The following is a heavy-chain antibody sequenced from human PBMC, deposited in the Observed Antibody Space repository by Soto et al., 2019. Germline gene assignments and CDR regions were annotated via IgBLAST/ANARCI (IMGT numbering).Heavy chain of an antibody. Sequence: QVQLVESGGGVVQPGRSLRLSCAASGFTFSSYAMHWVRQAPGKGLEWVAVISYDGSNKYYADSVKGRFTISRDNSKNTLYLQMNSLRAEDTAVSYCARKEHAAFDIWGQGTMVTVSS. CDR2: ISYDGSNK. CDR1: GFTFSSYA. V-gene: IGHV3-30-3*01. J-gene: IGHJ3*02. CDR3: ARKEHAAFDI.